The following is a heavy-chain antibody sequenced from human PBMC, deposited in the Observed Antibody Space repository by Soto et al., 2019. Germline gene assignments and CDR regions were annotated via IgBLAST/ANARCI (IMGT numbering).Heavy chain of an antibody. CDR3: ARDRVTSYWYFDL. Sequence: QVQLQESGPGLVKPSQTLSLTCTVSGGSISSGGYYCSWIRQHTGKVLEWIGYIYYSGSTYYNPSIKSRVTISVDTYKNQFSLKLSSVTAADTAVYYCARDRVTSYWYFDLWGRGTLVTVSS. V-gene: IGHV4-31*03. D-gene: IGHD4-17*01. J-gene: IGHJ2*01. CDR2: IYYSGST. CDR1: GGSISSGGYY.